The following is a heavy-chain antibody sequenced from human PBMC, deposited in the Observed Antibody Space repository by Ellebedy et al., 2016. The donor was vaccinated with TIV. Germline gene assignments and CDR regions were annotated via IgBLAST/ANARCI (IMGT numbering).Heavy chain of an antibody. D-gene: IGHD1-1*01. Sequence: GESLKISCAASGFTFSSYAMHWVRQAPGKGLEWVAVISYDGSNKYYADSVKGRFTISRDNSKNTLYLQMNSLRAEDTAVYYCTRAPSNWNHYMFDYWGQGTLVTVSS. V-gene: IGHV3-30-3*01. CDR2: ISYDGSNK. J-gene: IGHJ4*02. CDR3: TRAPSNWNHYMFDY. CDR1: GFTFSSYA.